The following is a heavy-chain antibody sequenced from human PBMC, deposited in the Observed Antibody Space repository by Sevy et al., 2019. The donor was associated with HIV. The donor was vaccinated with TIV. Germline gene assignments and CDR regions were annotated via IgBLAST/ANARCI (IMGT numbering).Heavy chain of an antibody. Sequence: GESLKISCAASGFTFSDHYMTWIRQAPGKGLEWISYISGSGDTTYYADSVKGRPTISRDNAKESLYLQMNSLRAEDTAVYYCARANRYNWNYGGFDHWGQGTLVTVSS. D-gene: IGHD1-7*01. J-gene: IGHJ4*02. CDR2: ISGSGDTT. CDR1: GFTFSDHY. CDR3: ARANRYNWNYGGFDH. V-gene: IGHV3-11*01.